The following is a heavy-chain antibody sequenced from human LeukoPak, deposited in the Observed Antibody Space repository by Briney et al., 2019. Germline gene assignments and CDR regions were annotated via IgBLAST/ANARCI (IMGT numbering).Heavy chain of an antibody. V-gene: IGHV3-30-3*01. CDR3: AQNIE. J-gene: IGHJ4*02. CDR1: GFTFSSYA. D-gene: IGHD1/OR15-1a*01. Sequence: GGSLRLSCAASGFTFSSYAMHWVRQAPGKGLEWVAVISYDGSNKYYADSVKGRFTISRDNSKNTLYLQMNSLRAEDTAVYYCAQNIEWGQGAQVTVSS. CDR2: ISYDGSNK.